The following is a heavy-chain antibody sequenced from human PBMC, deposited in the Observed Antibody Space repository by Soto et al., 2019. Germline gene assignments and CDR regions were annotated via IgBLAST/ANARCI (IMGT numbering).Heavy chain of an antibody. CDR1: GGTFSSYA. V-gene: IGHV1-69*01. J-gene: IGHJ4*02. CDR2: IIPIFGTA. D-gene: IGHD5-18*01. Sequence: QVQLVQSGAEVKKPGSSVKVSCKASGGTFSSYAISWVRQAPGQGLEWMGGIIPIFGTANYALKFEGRVTITADEYTSTAYMELSSLRSEDTAVYYCARGITAMADFDYWGQGTLVTVSS. CDR3: ARGITAMADFDY.